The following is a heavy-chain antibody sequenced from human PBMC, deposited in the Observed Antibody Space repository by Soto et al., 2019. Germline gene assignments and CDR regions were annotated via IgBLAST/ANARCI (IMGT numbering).Heavy chain of an antibody. V-gene: IGHV3-23*01. CDR3: AKGLGYCSSTSCPGNNWFDP. D-gene: IGHD2-2*01. CDR2: ISGSGGST. CDR1: GFTFSSYA. J-gene: IGHJ5*02. Sequence: PGGSLRLSCAASGFTFSSYAMSWVRQAPGKGLEWVSAISGSGGSTYYADSVKGRFTISRDNSKNTLYLQMNSLRAEDTAVYYCAKGLGYCSSTSCPGNNWFDPWGQGTLVTVSS.